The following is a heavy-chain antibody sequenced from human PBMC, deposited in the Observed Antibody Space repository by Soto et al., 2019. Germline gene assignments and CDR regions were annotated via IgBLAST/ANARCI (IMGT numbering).Heavy chain of an antibody. CDR3: AHREPRTKLVVFDY. CDR2: IYWNDDK. CDR1: GFSLSTSGVG. V-gene: IGHV2-5*01. J-gene: IGHJ4*02. Sequence: GSGPTLVNPTQTLTLTCTFSGFSLSTSGVGVGWIRQPPGKALEWLALIYWNDDKRYSPSLKSRLTITKDTSKNQVVLTMTTMDPVDTATYSCAHREPRTKLVVFDYWGQGTLSIFSS. D-gene: IGHD2-15*01.